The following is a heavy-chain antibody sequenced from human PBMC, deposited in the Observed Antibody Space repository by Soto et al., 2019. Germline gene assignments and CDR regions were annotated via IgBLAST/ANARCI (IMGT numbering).Heavy chain of an antibody. J-gene: IGHJ4*01. Sequence: GGSLRLSCVASGFTFTTSAMSWVRQAPGKGLEWVSGISVSGGSTYHADSVKGRFTISRDNSKNTLYLQMNNLRAEDTAVYYCAKDDDYAHWGQGTLVTVSS. D-gene: IGHD3-16*01. V-gene: IGHV3-23*01. CDR3: AKDDDYAH. CDR2: ISVSGGST. CDR1: GFTFTTSA.